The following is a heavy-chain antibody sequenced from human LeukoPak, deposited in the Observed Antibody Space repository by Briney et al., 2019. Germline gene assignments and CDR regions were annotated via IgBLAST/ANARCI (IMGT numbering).Heavy chain of an antibody. CDR2: VYPGDSDT. Sequence: KHGGSLQISCQGFGSTFTTYWIGWVRPLPGKGLEWMGIVYPGDSDTRYSPSFQGQVTISADKSISTAYLQWSSLQDSDTAMYYCARRSSESRWGFDPWGQGTLVTVSS. CDR1: GSTFTTYW. J-gene: IGHJ5*02. CDR3: ARRSSESRWGFDP. D-gene: IGHD3-10*01. V-gene: IGHV5-51*01.